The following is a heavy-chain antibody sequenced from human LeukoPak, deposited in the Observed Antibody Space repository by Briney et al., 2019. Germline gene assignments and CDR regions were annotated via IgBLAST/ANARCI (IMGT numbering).Heavy chain of an antibody. D-gene: IGHD6-19*01. CDR2: MNPNSGNT. CDR1: GYTFTRYD. V-gene: IGHV1-8*01. Sequence: GASVKVSCKASGYTFTRYDINWVRQATGHGLEWMGWMNPNSGNTGYAQKFQRRVTMTRNTSISTAYMELSSLRSEDTAVYYCARDSSGWYYGLRVNCFDPWGQGTLVTVSS. J-gene: IGHJ5*02. CDR3: ARDSSGWYYGLRVNCFDP.